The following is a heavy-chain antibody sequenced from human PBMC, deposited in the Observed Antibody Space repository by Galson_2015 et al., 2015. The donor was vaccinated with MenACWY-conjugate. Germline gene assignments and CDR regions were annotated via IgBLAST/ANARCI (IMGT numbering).Heavy chain of an antibody. CDR2: TYYRSKWYN. V-gene: IGHV6-1*01. J-gene: IGHJ4*02. CDR3: ARAALLRGYIFMYFFDY. D-gene: IGHD5-18*01. CDR1: GGSVSSNSAA. Sequence: CAISGGSVSSNSAAWNWIKQSPSRGLEWLGRTYYRSKWYNDYAVSVKSRISVNPDTSKNQLTLHLNSVTPEDTAVYYCARAALLRGYIFMYFFDYWGQGTLVTVSS.